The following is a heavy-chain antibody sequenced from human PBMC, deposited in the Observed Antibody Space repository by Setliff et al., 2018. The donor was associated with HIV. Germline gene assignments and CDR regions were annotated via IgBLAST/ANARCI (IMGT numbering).Heavy chain of an antibody. CDR1: GYTFTDYF. CDR3: ARQLSNSFDY. J-gene: IGHJ4*02. V-gene: IGHV1-2*02. Sequence: ASVKVSCKASGYTFTDYFLHWVRQAPGQGLEWMGWIDPNSGGTRTTRTFRGRVTMTRDTTINTAYMELSGVRSDDTAVYFCARQLSNSFDYWGQGTLVTVSS. D-gene: IGHD1-1*01. CDR2: IDPNSGGT.